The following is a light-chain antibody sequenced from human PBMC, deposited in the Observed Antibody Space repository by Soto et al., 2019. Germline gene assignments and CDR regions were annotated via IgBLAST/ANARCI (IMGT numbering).Light chain of an antibody. J-gene: IGKJ1*01. V-gene: IGKV1-5*03. Sequence: DIQMTQSPSTLSGSVGDRVTITCRASQTISSWLAWYQQKPGKAPKLLIYKASTLKSGVPSRFSGSGSGTEFTLTISSLQPDDFATYYCQHYISYSEAFGPGTKVELK. CDR3: QHYISYSEA. CDR1: QTISSW. CDR2: KAS.